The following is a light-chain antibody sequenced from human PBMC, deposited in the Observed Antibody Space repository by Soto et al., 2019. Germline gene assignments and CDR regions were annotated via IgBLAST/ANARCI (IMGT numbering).Light chain of an antibody. Sequence: DTVMTQTPLSLAVTPGQPASISCKSSQSLLHSDGKTYLYWYLHKAGQPPQSLIYEVSKRFSEVPDRISGSGSGTDFTLKISRVEAEDVGIYYCLQSTQYPITFGQGTRLEI. V-gene: IGKV2D-29*01. CDR2: EVS. CDR1: QSLLHSDGKTY. CDR3: LQSTQYPIT. J-gene: IGKJ5*01.